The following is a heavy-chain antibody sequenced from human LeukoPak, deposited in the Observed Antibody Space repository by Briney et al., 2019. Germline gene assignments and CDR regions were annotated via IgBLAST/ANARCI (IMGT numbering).Heavy chain of an antibody. Sequence: PSETLSLTCTVSGDSISSTTDSWGWIRQSPGKGLEWIGSIYSSGQSYYKVSLRSRVTMSVDTSKNQFSLKLSSVTAADTAVYYCARDLDGSGWYVYFDYWGQGTLVTVSS. J-gene: IGHJ4*02. CDR1: GDSISSTTDS. CDR3: ARDLDGSGWYVYFDY. D-gene: IGHD6-19*01. CDR2: IYSSGQS. V-gene: IGHV4-39*07.